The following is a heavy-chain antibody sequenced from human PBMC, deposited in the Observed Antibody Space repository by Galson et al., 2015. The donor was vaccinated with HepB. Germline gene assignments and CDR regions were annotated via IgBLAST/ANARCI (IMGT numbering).Heavy chain of an antibody. J-gene: IGHJ4*02. CDR2: ISYDGSNK. CDR1: GFTFSSYA. V-gene: IGHV3-30-3*01. CDR3: ARDLSGYSSGWYGY. D-gene: IGHD6-19*01. Sequence: SLRLSCAASGFTFSSYAMHWVRQAPGKGLEWVAVISYDGSNKYYADSVKGRFTISRDNSKNTLYLQMNSLRAGDTAVYYCARDLSGYSSGWYGYWGQGTLVTVSS.